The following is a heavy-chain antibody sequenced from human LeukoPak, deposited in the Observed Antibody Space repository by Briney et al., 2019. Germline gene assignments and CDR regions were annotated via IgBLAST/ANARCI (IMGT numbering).Heavy chain of an antibody. CDR1: GGSFSGYY. CDR2: INHSGST. V-gene: IGHV4-34*01. D-gene: IGHD4-17*01. J-gene: IGHJ4*02. CDR3: AGGNYGDFQFDY. Sequence: SETLSLTCAVYGGSFSGYYWSWIRQPPGKGLEWIGEINHSGSTNYNPSLKSRVTISVDTSKNQFSLKLSSVTAADTAVYYCAGGNYGDFQFDYWGQGTLVTVSS.